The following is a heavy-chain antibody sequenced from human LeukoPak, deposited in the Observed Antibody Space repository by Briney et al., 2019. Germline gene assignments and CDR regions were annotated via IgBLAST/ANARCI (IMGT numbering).Heavy chain of an antibody. CDR2: IYYSGST. D-gene: IGHD2-2*01. CDR1: GGSISSGDYY. CDR3: ARAVPAAMPYYYYGMHV. Sequence: PSQTLSLTCTVSGGSISSGDYYWSWIRQPPGRGLEWIGYIYYSGSTYYNPSLKSRVTISVDTSKNQFSLKLSSVTAADTAVYYCARAVPAAMPYYYYGMHVWGQGTTVPVS. J-gene: IGHJ6*02. V-gene: IGHV4-30-4*01.